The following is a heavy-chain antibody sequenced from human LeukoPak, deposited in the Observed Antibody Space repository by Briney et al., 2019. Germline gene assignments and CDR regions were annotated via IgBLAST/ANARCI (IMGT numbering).Heavy chain of an antibody. CDR1: GYSISSGYY. J-gene: IGHJ3*02. V-gene: IGHV4-38-2*02. Sequence: SETLSLTCTVSGYSISSGYYWGWIRQPPGKGLEWIGSIYHSGSTYYNPSLKSRVTISVDTSKNQFSLKLSSVTAADTAVYYCARPPRRAHHAFDIWGQGTMVTVSS. CDR3: ARPPRRAHHAFDI. CDR2: IYHSGST.